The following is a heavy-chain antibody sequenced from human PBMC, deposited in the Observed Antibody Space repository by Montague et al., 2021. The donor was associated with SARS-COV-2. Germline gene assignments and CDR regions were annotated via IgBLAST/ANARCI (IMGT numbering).Heavy chain of an antibody. V-gene: IGHV3-48*03. CDR3: ASEQYCSGGSCFYDAFDI. J-gene: IGHJ3*02. CDR1: GFTFSSYE. CDR2: ISSSGNTI. D-gene: IGHD2-15*01. Sequence: SLRLSSAASGFTFSSYEMNWVRQAPGKGLEWVSYISSSGNTIYYADSVKGRFTISRDNAKNSLYLQMNSLRAEDTAVYYCASEQYCSGGSCFYDAFDIWGQGTMVTVSS.